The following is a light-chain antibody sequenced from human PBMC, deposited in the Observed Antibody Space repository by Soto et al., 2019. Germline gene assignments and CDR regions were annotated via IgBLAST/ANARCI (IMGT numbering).Light chain of an antibody. CDR2: EVS. CDR1: SSDVGGYNY. J-gene: IGLJ2*01. V-gene: IGLV2-8*01. Sequence: QSVLIQPPSASGSPGQSVTISCTGTSSDVGGYNYVSWYQQHPGKAPKLMIYEVSKRPSGVPDRFSGSKSGNTASLTVSGLQAEDEADYYCSSYAGSNNSLFGGGTKLTVL. CDR3: SSYAGSNNSL.